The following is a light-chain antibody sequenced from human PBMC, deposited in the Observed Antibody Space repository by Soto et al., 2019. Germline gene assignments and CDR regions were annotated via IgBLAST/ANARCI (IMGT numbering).Light chain of an antibody. V-gene: IGKV1-39*01. CDR2: AAS. J-gene: IGKJ2*01. CDR1: QGVGND. Sequence: IQMTQSPSSLSASVGDRVTITCRASQGVGNDLGWYQHKPGKAPKLLIYAASSLQSGVPPRFSGSGSGRDFTLTISSLQAEDFASYYCQQSFSAPYSFGPGAKVEI. CDR3: QQSFSAPYS.